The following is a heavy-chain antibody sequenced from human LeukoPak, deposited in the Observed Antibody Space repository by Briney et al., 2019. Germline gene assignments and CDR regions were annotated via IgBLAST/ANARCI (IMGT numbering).Heavy chain of an antibody. CDR1: GGSFRGYS. V-gene: IGHV4-34*01. CDR3: AREQALPGVTISGVVVMGYFDN. Sequence: SETLSLTCGVYGGSFRGYSWRWIRQSPGKGLEWSGDINTRGGINFNPSLKSRVLISLDTSRTQFSLRLDSVTAADTAVYYCAREQALPGVTISGVVVMGYFDNWGQGSLVIVSS. D-gene: IGHD3-3*01. CDR2: INTRGGI. J-gene: IGHJ4*02.